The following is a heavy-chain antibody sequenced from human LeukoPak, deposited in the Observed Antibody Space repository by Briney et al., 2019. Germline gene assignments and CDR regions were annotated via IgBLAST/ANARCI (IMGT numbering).Heavy chain of an antibody. J-gene: IGHJ4*02. V-gene: IGHV4-34*01. CDR1: GFTFSDYY. D-gene: IGHD1-7*01. CDR2: INHSGST. Sequence: GSLRLSCAASGFTFSDYYMSWIRQPPGKGLEWIGEINHSGSTNYNPSLKSRVTISVDTSKNQFSLKLSSVTAADTAVYYCARGGGYNWNYVFHWGQGTLVTVSS. CDR3: ARGGGYNWNYVFH.